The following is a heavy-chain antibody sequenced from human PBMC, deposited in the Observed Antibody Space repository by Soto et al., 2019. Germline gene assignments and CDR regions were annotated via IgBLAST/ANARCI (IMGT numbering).Heavy chain of an antibody. Sequence: GASVKVSCKASGGTFSSYRFNWVRQARGQGLEWLGGIVPIYRTADYAQKFQGRVTITADESTRTVYVELSSLKSQDTALYYCARDSGAKLSSSWGQGTLVTVSS. J-gene: IGHJ4*02. CDR2: IVPIYRTA. D-gene: IGHD6-13*01. CDR3: ARDSGAKLSSS. V-gene: IGHV1-69*13. CDR1: GGTFSSYR.